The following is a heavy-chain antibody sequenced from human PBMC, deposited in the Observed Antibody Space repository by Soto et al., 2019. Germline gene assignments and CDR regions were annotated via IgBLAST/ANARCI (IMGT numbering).Heavy chain of an antibody. CDR2: ISSFNENT. Sequence: ASVKVSCKASGYTFTSYGISWVRQAPGQGLEWMGWISSFNENTNYAQNVQGRVTLTTDKSSSTTYLELRGLRSDDTAVYYCARGPRYCSTTTCFSGITWFDSWGEGTLVTVSS. CDR1: GYTFTSYG. D-gene: IGHD2-2*01. J-gene: IGHJ5*01. V-gene: IGHV1-18*04. CDR3: ARGPRYCSTTTCFSGITWFDS.